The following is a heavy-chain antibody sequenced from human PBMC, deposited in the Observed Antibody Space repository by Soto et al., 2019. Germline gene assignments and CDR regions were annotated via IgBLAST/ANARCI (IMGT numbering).Heavy chain of an antibody. CDR2: VYYSGST. J-gene: IGHJ6*02. CDR1: GGSVSSGSYY. D-gene: IGHD2-2*02. V-gene: IGHV4-61*01. Sequence: QVQLQESGPGLVKPSETLSLTCYVSGGSVSSGSYYWSWIRQPPGKGLEWIGYVYYSGSTNYSPSRKSRVTISVDTSKNQFSLKLSSVTAADTAVYYCARDVLHPDGFSAPYYYGIDVWGQGTTVTVSS. CDR3: ARDVLHPDGFSAPYYYGIDV.